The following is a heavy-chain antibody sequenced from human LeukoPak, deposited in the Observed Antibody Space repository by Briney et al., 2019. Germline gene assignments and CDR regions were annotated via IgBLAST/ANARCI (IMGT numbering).Heavy chain of an antibody. CDR3: ARGGGGLGV. Sequence: GGSLRLSCAASGFTFSDYRMYWVRQPPGKGLVWASYINTDGRTTKYADSVRGRFTTSRDNAKNTLYLQMNSLRAEDTAVYYCARGGGGLGVWGQGTTVTVSS. CDR2: INTDGRTT. CDR1: GFTFSDYR. V-gene: IGHV3-74*03. J-gene: IGHJ6*02.